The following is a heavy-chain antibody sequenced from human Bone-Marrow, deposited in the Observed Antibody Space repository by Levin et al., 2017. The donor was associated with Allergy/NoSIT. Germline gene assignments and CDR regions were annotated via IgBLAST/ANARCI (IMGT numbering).Heavy chain of an antibody. CDR2: ISYDGSNK. J-gene: IGHJ3*02. Sequence: GESLKISCAASGFTFSSYAMHWVRQAPGKGLEWVAVISYDGSNKYYADSVKGRFTISRDNSKNTPYLQMNSLRAEDTAVYYCARGGHCSGGSCYLRPGLAFDIWGQGTMVTVSS. CDR1: GFTFSSYA. CDR3: ARGGHCSGGSCYLRPGLAFDI. V-gene: IGHV3-30-3*01. D-gene: IGHD2-15*01.